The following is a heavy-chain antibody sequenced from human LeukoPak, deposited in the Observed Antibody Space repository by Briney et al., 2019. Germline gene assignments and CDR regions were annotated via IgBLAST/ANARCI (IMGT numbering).Heavy chain of an antibody. Sequence: PGGSLRLSCAASGFTFSSYGMSWVRQAPGKGLEWVSAISGSGGSTYYADSVKGRFTISRDNSKNTLYLQMNSLRAEDTAVYYCAKFQAVAVAGPSRSNWFDPWGQGTLVTVSS. CDR3: AKFQAVAVAGPSRSNWFDP. J-gene: IGHJ5*02. V-gene: IGHV3-23*01. CDR2: ISGSGGST. CDR1: GFTFSSYG. D-gene: IGHD6-19*01.